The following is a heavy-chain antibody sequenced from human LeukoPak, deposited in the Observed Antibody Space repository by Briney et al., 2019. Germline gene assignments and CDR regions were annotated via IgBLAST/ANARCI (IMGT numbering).Heavy chain of an antibody. CDR2: IKKDGSEK. D-gene: IGHD6-13*01. CDR3: ARGGSSSSWFWID. J-gene: IGHJ4*02. CDR1: GFTFSSNW. Sequence: GGSLRLSCAASGFTFSSNWMSWVRQAPGKGLEWVANIKKDGSEKYYLDSVKGRFSISRDNAKNSLYLQMNSLTVEDTAVYQCARGGSSSSWFWIDWGQGTLVTVSS. V-gene: IGHV3-7*04.